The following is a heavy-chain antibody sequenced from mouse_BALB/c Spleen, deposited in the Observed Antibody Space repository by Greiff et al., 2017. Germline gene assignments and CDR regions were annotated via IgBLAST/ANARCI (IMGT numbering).Heavy chain of an antibody. D-gene: IGHD1-1*01. V-gene: IGHV2-6-7*01. Sequence: VKLMESGPGLVAPSQSLSITCTVSGFSLTGYGVNWVRQPPGKGLEWLGMIWGDGSTDYNSALKSRLSISKDNSKSQVFLKMNSLQTDDTARYYCARYYYGIADAMDYWGQGTSVTVSS. CDR3: ARYYYGIADAMDY. CDR2: IWGDGST. CDR1: GFSLTGYG. J-gene: IGHJ4*01.